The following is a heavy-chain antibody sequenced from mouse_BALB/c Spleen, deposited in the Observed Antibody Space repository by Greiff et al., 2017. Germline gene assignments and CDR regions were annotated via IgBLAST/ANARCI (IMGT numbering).Heavy chain of an antibody. CDR2: IHPENGDT. CDR3: TRAGYGNSYAMDY. V-gene: IGHV14-4*02. CDR1: GFNIKDYY. D-gene: IGHD2-10*02. J-gene: IGHJ4*01. Sequence: VQLQQSGAELVRSGASVKLSCTALGFNIKDYYMHWVKQRPVQGLEWIGWIHPENGDTAYAQKFQGKATMTADTSSNTAYLQLSSLTSEDSAVYYCTRAGYGNSYAMDYWGQGTSVTVSS.